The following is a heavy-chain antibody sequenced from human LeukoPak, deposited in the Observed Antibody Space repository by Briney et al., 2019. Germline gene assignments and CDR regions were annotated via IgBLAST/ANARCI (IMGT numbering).Heavy chain of an antibody. J-gene: IGHJ4*02. V-gene: IGHV3-30*04. D-gene: IGHD3-10*01. CDR2: ISSDGRNH. Sequence: PGGSLRLSCAASGFTFSNFPMHWVRQAPGKGLEWVAVISSDGRNHFDADSAKGRFTISRDNANNKLFLQMSSLRPEDTAVYYCARGNYGSGSYRDFWGQGTLVTVSS. CDR1: GFTFSNFP. CDR3: ARGNYGSGSYRDF.